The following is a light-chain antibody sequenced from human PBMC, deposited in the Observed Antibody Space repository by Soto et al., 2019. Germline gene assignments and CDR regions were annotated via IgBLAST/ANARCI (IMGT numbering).Light chain of an antibody. CDR3: QSYDRSLSGNVV. CDR2: GNS. V-gene: IGLV1-40*01. Sequence: QSVLTQPPSVSGAPGQRVTISCTGSSSNIGAGYDVHWYQKLPGTAPKLLIYGNSNRPSGVPDRFSGSKSGTSASLAITGLQAEDEADYYCQSYDRSLSGNVVFGGGTKLTVL. J-gene: IGLJ2*01. CDR1: SSNIGAGYD.